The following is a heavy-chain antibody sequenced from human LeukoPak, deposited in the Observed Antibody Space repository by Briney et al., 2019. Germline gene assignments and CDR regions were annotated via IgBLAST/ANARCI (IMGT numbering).Heavy chain of an antibody. V-gene: IGHV4-39*01. CDR3: ARRRFYYGSGSYYNVFDY. Sequence: SETLSLTCTVSGGSISSSSYYWGWIRQPPGKGLEWIGSIYYSGSTYYNPSLKSRVTISVDTSKSQFSLKLSSVTAADTAVYYCARRRFYYGSGSYYNVFDYWGQGTLVTVSS. D-gene: IGHD3-10*01. CDR1: GGSISSSSYY. CDR2: IYYSGST. J-gene: IGHJ4*02.